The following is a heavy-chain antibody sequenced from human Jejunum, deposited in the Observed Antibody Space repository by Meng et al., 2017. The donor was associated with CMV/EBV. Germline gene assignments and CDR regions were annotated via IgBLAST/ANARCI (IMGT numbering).Heavy chain of an antibody. J-gene: IGHJ3*02. CDR2: MYSGGAT. CDR1: GFNVNGNF. CDR3: ARGSAFDT. Sequence: LSCAASGFNVNGNFMSWVRQAPGKGLEWVSVMYSGGATYYADSVKGRFTLSRDDSKNILYLHMDTLRTEDTAFYYCARGSAFDTWGQGTMVTVSS. V-gene: IGHV3-53*01.